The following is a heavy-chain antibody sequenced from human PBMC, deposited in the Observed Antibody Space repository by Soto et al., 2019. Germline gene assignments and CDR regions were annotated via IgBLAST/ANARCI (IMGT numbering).Heavy chain of an antibody. CDR3: AREKTIVVVPAAIRGMDV. CDR1: GYTFSDSA. D-gene: IGHD2-2*01. Sequence: VQLVESGGGLVQPGGSLKLSCAASGYTFSDSAMHWVRQAPGKGLEWVAVIWYDGSNKYYADSVKGRFTISRDNSKNTLYLQMNSLRAEDTAVYYCAREKTIVVVPAAIRGMDVWGQGTTVTVSS. CDR2: IWYDGSNK. V-gene: IGHV3-33*08. J-gene: IGHJ6*02.